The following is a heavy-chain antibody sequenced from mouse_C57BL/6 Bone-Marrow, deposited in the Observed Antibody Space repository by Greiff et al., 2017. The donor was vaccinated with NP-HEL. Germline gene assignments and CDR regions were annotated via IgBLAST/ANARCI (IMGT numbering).Heavy chain of an antibody. V-gene: IGHV5-9*01. J-gene: IGHJ4*01. Sequence: EVQGVESGGGLVKPGGSLKLSCAASGFTFSSYTMSWVRQTPEKRLEWVATISGGGGNTYYPDSVKGRFTISRDNAKNTLYLQMSSLRSEDTALYYCASSPYFYAMDYWGQGTSVTVSS. CDR2: ISGGGGNT. CDR1: GFTFSSYT. CDR3: ASSPYFYAMDY.